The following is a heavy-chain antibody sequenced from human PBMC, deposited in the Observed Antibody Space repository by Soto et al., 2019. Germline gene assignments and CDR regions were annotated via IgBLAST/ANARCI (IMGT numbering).Heavy chain of an antibody. Sequence: QVQLVQSGAEVRTPGASVKVSCKASGYTFTRYDINWVRQATGQGPEWMGWMNPDSGNTGYVQKFQGRVTITRNTXISKAYMELSSLRSEDTAVYYCARSVGGSDVYFVYWGQGTLVTVSS. CDR3: ARSVGGSDVYFVY. D-gene: IGHD3-10*01. CDR2: MNPDSGNT. V-gene: IGHV1-8*01. CDR1: GYTFTRYD. J-gene: IGHJ4*02.